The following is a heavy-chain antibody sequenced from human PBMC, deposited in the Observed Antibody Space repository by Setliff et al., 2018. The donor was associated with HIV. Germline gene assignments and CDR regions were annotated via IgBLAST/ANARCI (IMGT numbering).Heavy chain of an antibody. V-gene: IGHV1-8*02. Sequence: EASVKVXXXASGYNFINNDINWVRQATGQGLEWMGWMNPNSGNSGYAQKFQGRVTMTRSTSFSPAYMELSNLTSEDTAIYYCARKHKVSLGRGIVVLWGFDPXXXGTLVTVSS. CDR3: ARKHKVSLGRGIVVLWGFDP. CDR2: MNPNSGNS. J-gene: IGHJ5*02. D-gene: IGHD3-10*01. CDR1: GYNFINND.